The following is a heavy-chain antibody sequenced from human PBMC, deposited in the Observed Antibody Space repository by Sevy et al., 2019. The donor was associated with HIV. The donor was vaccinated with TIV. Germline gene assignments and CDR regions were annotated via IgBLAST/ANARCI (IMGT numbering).Heavy chain of an antibody. V-gene: IGHV4-39*01. CDR1: GGSISSSSYY. CDR3: AREGRAVADFRIDY. J-gene: IGHJ4*02. CDR2: SNNSGST. Sequence: SETLSLTCTVSGGSISSSSYYWGWIRQPQGKGLEWIGSSNNSGSTYYNPSLRSRVTISVDTSKNQFSLKLSSVTAADTAVYYCAREGRAVADFRIDYWGQGTLVTVSS. D-gene: IGHD2-15*01.